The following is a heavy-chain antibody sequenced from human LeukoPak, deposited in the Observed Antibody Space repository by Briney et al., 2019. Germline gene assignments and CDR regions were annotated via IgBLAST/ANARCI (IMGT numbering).Heavy chain of an antibody. D-gene: IGHD2-2*01. CDR1: GFTFSSYA. J-gene: IGHJ3*02. CDR3: AKDIVEVPPVGDAFDI. Sequence: GGSLRLSCAASGFTFSSYAMSWVRQAPGKGLEWVSAISGSGGSTYYADSVKGRFTISRDNSKNTLYLQMNSLRAEDTAVYYCAKDIVEVPPVGDAFDIWGQGTMVTVSS. V-gene: IGHV3-23*01. CDR2: ISGSGGST.